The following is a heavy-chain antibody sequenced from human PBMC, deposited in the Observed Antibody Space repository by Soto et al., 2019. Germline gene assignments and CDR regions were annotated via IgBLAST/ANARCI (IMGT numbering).Heavy chain of an antibody. J-gene: IGHJ4*02. CDR3: ARTLLYYDFWSGYYTFDY. D-gene: IGHD3-3*01. CDR1: GFTFSSYW. CDR2: IKQDGSEK. Sequence: GGSLRLSCAASGFTFSSYWMSWVRQAPGKGLEWVANIKQDGSEKYYVDSVKGRFTISRDNAKNSLYLQMNSLRAEDTAVYYCARTLLYYDFWSGYYTFDYWGQGTLVTVSS. V-gene: IGHV3-7*01.